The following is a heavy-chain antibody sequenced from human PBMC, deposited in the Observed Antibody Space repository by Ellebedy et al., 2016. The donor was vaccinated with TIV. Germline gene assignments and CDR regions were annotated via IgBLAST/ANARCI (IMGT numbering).Heavy chain of an antibody. CDR2: IYSGGST. Sequence: GESLKISXAASGFTVSSNYMSWVRQAPGKGLEWVSVIYSGGSTYYADSVQGRFTISRDISKDTLYLQMNSLLAEDTAIYYCAKAWGDSWGQGTLVTVSS. CDR1: GFTVSSNY. J-gene: IGHJ4*02. D-gene: IGHD7-27*01. CDR3: AKAWGDS. V-gene: IGHV3-53*01.